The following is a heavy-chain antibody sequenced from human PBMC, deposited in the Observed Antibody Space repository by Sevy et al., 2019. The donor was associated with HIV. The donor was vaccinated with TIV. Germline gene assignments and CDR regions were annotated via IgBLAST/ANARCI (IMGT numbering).Heavy chain of an antibody. CDR3: ARDRIAARTGGFWFDP. J-gene: IGHJ5*02. V-gene: IGHV3-21*01. CDR1: GFTFSSYS. Sequence: GGSLRLSCAASGFTFSSYSMNWVRQAPGKGLEWVSSISSSSSYIYYADSVKGRFTISRDNAKNSLYLQMNSLGAEDTAVYYCARDRIAARTGGFWFDPWGQGTLVTVSS. CDR2: ISSSSSYI. D-gene: IGHD6-6*01.